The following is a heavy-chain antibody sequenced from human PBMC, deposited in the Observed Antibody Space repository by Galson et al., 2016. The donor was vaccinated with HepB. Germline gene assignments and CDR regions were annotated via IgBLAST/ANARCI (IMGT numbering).Heavy chain of an antibody. CDR1: GGTFNSYA. D-gene: IGHD1-26*01. CDR3: AGGGRSGSSKFDY. V-gene: IGHV1-69*13. Sequence: SVKVSCKASGGTFNSYALSWVRQAPGQGLEWMGGIIPVFGTPNYAQKFQGRITIAADDSTSTAYMELSSLRSDDTAVYYCAGGGRSGSSKFDYWGQGTLVTVSS. CDR2: IIPVFGTP. J-gene: IGHJ4*02.